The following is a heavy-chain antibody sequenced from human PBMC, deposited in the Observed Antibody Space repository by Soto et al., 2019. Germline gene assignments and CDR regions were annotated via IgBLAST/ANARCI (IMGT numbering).Heavy chain of an antibody. D-gene: IGHD1-1*01. CDR2: SSTSGTFT. Sequence: PAGSLRLSCAASGFTLSDHYMSCIRQPPCKGLEWVSCSSTSGTFTKYADSVKGRVTISRDTAENSLYLQINDLRCEDTAIYFCARSVDNHSVLEYWGPGT. V-gene: IGHV3-11*03. J-gene: IGHJ4*02. CDR3: ARSVDNHSVLEY. CDR1: GFTLSDHY.